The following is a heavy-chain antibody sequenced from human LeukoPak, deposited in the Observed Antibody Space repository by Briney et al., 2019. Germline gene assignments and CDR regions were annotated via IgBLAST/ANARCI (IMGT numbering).Heavy chain of an antibody. CDR1: GGSFSGYY. D-gene: IGHD3-16*02. V-gene: IGHV4-34*01. CDR3: ARDLKYDYVWGSYRFVFDY. Sequence: SETLSLTCAVYGGSFSGYYWSWIRQPPGKGLEWIGEINDSGSTNYNPSLKSRVTISVDTSKNQFSLKLSSVTAADTAVYYCARDLKYDYVWGSYRFVFDYWGQGTLVTVSS. CDR2: INDSGST. J-gene: IGHJ4*02.